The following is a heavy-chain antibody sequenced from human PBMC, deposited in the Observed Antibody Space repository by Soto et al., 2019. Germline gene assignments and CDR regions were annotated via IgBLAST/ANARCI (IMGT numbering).Heavy chain of an antibody. CDR2: IYYSGST. D-gene: IGHD4-4*01. CDR3: AREGPAVTTRYYYHYGMDV. V-gene: IGHV4-59*01. Sequence: PSETLSLTCTVSDGSISSYYWSWTRQPPGQALEWIGDIYYSGSTNYHPSLKSRVTISVDTSKNQFSLKLSSVTAADTAVYYCAREGPAVTTRYYYHYGMDVRGQGTTVTV. CDR1: DGSISSYY. J-gene: IGHJ6*02.